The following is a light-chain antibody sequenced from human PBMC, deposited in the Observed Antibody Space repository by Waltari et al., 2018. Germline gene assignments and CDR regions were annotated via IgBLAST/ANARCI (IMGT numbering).Light chain of an antibody. CDR1: NSDVGGYKY. CDR3: CSYAGSFTWV. CDR2: DVY. J-gene: IGLJ1*01. V-gene: IGLV2-11*01. Sequence: QSALTQPRSVSGSPGQSVTISCTGTNSDVGGYKYVSWYQQHPDKAPRLIIYDVYTRPPGVPNRFSGSKSANTASLTISGLQSEDEADYYCCSYAGSFTWVFGTGTKVTVL.